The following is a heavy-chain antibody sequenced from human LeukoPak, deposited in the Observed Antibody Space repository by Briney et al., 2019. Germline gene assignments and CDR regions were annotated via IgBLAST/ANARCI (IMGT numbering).Heavy chain of an antibody. J-gene: IGHJ4*02. CDR1: GGSFSGYY. D-gene: IGHD3-10*01. Sequence: SETLSLTCAVYGGSFSGYYWSWIRLPPGKGLEWIGEINHSGSTNYNPSLKSRVTISVDTSKNQFSLKLSSVTAADTAVYYCARGLHTRYGSGSYYRPTRYYFDYWGQGTLVTVSS. V-gene: IGHV4-34*01. CDR2: INHSGST. CDR3: ARGLHTRYGSGSYYRPTRYYFDY.